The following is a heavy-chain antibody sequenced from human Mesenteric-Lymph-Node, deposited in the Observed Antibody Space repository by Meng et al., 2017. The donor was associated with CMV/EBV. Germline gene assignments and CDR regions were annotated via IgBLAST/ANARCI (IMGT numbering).Heavy chain of an antibody. CDR2: ISSSSSYI. CDR1: GFTFNSHS. V-gene: IGHV3-21*04. J-gene: IGHJ6*02. CDR3: ARDSRPGFLEWLSPLGGMDV. D-gene: IGHD3-3*01. Sequence: GESLKISCAASGFTFNSHSMNWVRQAPGKGLEWVSFISSSSSYIYYAGSVKGRFTISRDNTKNSLFLQMNSLRAEDTAVYYCARDSRPGFLEWLSPLGGMDVWGQGTTVTVSS.